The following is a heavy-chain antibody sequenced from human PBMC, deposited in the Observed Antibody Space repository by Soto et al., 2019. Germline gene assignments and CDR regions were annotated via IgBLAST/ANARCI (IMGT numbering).Heavy chain of an antibody. CDR2: IIPIFGTA. CDR3: ARAPGQGIAADYTWYFDL. D-gene: IGHD6-13*01. CDR1: GGTFSSYA. J-gene: IGHJ2*01. V-gene: IGHV1-69*12. Sequence: QVQLVQSGAEVKKPGSSVKVSCKASGGTFSSYAISWVRQAPGQGLEWMGGIIPIFGTANYAQKFQGRVTITADESTSTXXMQLSSLRSEDTAVYYCARAPGQGIAADYTWYFDLWGRGTLVTVSS.